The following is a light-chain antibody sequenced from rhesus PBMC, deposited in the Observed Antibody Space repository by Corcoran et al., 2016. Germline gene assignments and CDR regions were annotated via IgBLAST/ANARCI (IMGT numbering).Light chain of an antibody. CDR1: QGITNF. Sequence: DIQMTQSPSSLSASVGDRVTITCRTSQGITNFLNWYQQKPGKAPNLLNYSTKRLKRGVPSRFSGSGSGLEFTLTISSLQPDDFATYYCQQYNIFPLTFGGGTKVEIK. J-gene: IGKJ4*01. CDR3: QQYNIFPLT. V-gene: IGKV1-32*01. CDR2: STK.